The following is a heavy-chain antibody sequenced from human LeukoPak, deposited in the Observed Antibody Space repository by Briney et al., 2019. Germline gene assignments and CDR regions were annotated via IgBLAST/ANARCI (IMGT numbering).Heavy chain of an antibody. CDR1: GFTFSSYA. D-gene: IGHD6-6*01. V-gene: IGHV3-30-3*01. CDR3: ARGGRGSKGLWQSIAASTGPFDY. CDR2: ISYDGSNK. J-gene: IGHJ4*02. Sequence: GGSLRLSCAASGFTFSSYAMHWVRQAPGKGLEWVAVISYDGSNKYYADSVKGRFTISRDNSKNTLYLQMNSLRAEDTAVYYCARGGRGSKGLWQSIAASTGPFDYWGQGTLVTVSS.